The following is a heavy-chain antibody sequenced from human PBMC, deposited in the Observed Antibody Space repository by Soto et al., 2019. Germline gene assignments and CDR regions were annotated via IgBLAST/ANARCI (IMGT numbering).Heavy chain of an antibody. V-gene: IGHV3-30*18. D-gene: IGHD4-17*01. CDR1: GFTFSDYG. CDR3: AKEARSRAVTATRVYGMDV. CDR2: ISHDGSNK. Sequence: QVNLVESGGGVVQPGRSLRLSCAASGFTFSDYGMHWVRQAPGKGLEWVAAISHDGSNKFYGDSVKGRFTISRDKSKNTLLLQTDSLRDEDTAVYFCAKEARSRAVTATRVYGMDVWGQGTTVAVSS. J-gene: IGHJ6*02.